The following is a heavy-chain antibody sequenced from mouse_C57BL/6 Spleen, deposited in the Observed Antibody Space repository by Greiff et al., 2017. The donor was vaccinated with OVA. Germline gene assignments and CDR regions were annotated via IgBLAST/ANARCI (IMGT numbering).Heavy chain of an antibody. V-gene: IGHV1-76*01. CDR1: GYTFTDYY. J-gene: IGHJ2*01. CDR2: IYPGSGNT. D-gene: IGHD3-2*02. CDR3: ARESSGLFDY. Sequence: VQLQQSGAELVRPGASVKLSCKASGYTFTDYYINWVKQRPGQGLEWISRIYPGSGNTYYNEKFKGKATLTAEKSSSTAYMQLSSLTSEDSAVYFCARESSGLFDYWGQGTTLTVSS.